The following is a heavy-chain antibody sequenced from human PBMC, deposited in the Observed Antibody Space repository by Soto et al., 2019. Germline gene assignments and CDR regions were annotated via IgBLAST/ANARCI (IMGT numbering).Heavy chain of an antibody. V-gene: IGHV1-18*01. J-gene: IGHJ4*02. CDR2: ISAYNGNT. CDR3: AAEVIYSSSAGV. Sequence: ASVKVTCKASGYTFTSYGISWVRQAPGQGLEWMGWISAYNGNTNYAQKLQGRVTMTTDTSTSTAYMELRSLRSDDTAVYYCAAEVIYSSSAGVWGQGTLVTVSS. D-gene: IGHD6-6*01. CDR1: GYTFTSYG.